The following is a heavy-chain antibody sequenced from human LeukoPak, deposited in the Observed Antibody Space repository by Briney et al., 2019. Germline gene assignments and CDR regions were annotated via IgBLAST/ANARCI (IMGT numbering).Heavy chain of an antibody. CDR2: ISAYNGNT. Sequence: ASVKVSCKASGYTFTSYGISWVRQAPGQGLEWMGGISAYNGNTNYAQKLQGRVTMTTDTSTSTAYMELRSLRSDDTAVYYCARVDSSSWYGGEDYWGQGTLVTVSS. CDR1: GYTFTSYG. D-gene: IGHD6-13*01. J-gene: IGHJ4*02. V-gene: IGHV1-18*01. CDR3: ARVDSSSWYGGEDY.